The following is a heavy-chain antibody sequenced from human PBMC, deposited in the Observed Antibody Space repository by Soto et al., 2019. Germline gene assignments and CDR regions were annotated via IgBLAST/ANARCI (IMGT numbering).Heavy chain of an antibody. D-gene: IGHD1-26*01. CDR3: AREGGIVGATAADY. Sequence: QVQLQESGPGLVKPSQTLSLTCTVSGGSISSGGYYWSWIRQHPGKGLEWIGYIYYSGSTYYNPSLKSRVTISVDTSKNQFALKLSSVTAADTAMYYCAREGGIVGATAADYWGQGTLVTVSS. CDR1: GGSISSGGYY. CDR2: IYYSGST. V-gene: IGHV4-31*03. J-gene: IGHJ4*02.